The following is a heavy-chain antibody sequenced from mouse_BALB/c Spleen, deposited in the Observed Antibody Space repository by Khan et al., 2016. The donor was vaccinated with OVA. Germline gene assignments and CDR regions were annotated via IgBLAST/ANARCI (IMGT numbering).Heavy chain of an antibody. CDR3: LRDGAYHRNDGWFAY. CDR2: INPSNGYT. V-gene: IGHV1-4*01. CDR1: GYTFTSYT. D-gene: IGHD2-14*01. Sequence: QVQLQQSGAELARPGASVKMSCKASGYTFTSYTIHWIKERPGQGLEWIGNINPSNGYTNYNQKFKDKATLTTDKSSPTAYMQLSSLTSDDSAVXNWLRDGAYHRNDGWFAYWGQGTLVTVSA. J-gene: IGHJ3*01.